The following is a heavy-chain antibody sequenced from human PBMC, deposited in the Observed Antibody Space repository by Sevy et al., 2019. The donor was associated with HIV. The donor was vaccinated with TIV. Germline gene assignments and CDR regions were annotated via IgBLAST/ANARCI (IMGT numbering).Heavy chain of an antibody. CDR2: ISGSGGST. CDR1: GFIFNSYA. V-gene: IGHV3-23*01. J-gene: IGHJ4*02. D-gene: IGHD3-10*01. Sequence: GGSLRLSCAASGFIFNSYAMSWVRQGPGKGLEGVSTISGSGGSTYYPDSMKGRFTISRDNFKNTLYLEINNLTADETAVYYCAKGYGSGRPPDYWGQGTLVPVS. CDR3: AKGYGSGRPPDY.